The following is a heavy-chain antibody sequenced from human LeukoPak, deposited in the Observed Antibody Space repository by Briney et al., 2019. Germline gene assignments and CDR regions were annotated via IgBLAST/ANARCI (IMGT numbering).Heavy chain of an antibody. CDR1: GYTFTSYD. CDR3: ARVGSVVVVAATGRYNWFDP. CDR2: MNPNSGNT. V-gene: IGHV1-8*01. Sequence: ASVKVSCKASGYTFTSYDINWVRQATGQGLVWMGWMNPNSGNTGYAQKFQGRVTMTRNTSISTAYMELSSLRSEDTAVYYCARVGSVVVVAATGRYNWFDPWGQGTLVTVSS. D-gene: IGHD2-15*01. J-gene: IGHJ5*02.